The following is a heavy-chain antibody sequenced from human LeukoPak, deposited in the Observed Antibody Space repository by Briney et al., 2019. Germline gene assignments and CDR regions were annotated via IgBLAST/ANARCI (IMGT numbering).Heavy chain of an antibody. J-gene: IGHJ1*01. CDR1: GFTFSKYA. V-gene: IGHV3-23*01. D-gene: IGHD6-6*01. CDR2: VSGSGGVT. Sequence: GGSLRLSCGASGFTFSKYAMSWVRQAPGKGLEWVSGVSGSGGVTYYADSVKGRFTISRDNSKNTVHLQMNSLRAEDTAVYYCATFLAVIAARDSLYFQHWGQGTLVSVSS. CDR3: ATFLAVIAARDSLYFQH.